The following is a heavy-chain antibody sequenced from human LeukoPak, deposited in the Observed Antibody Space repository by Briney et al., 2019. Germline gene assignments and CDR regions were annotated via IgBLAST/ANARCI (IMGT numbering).Heavy chain of an antibody. J-gene: IGHJ4*02. CDR1: GGSFSGYY. V-gene: IGHV4-34*01. CDR2: INHSGST. D-gene: IGHD6-19*01. CDR3: ARSPYSSGWYVEQSHLDY. Sequence: SETLSLTCAVYGGSFSGYYWSWIRQPPGKGLEWIGEINHSGSTNYNPSLKSRVTISVDTSKNQFSLKLSSVTAADTAVYYCARSPYSSGWYVEQSHLDYWGQGTLVTVSS.